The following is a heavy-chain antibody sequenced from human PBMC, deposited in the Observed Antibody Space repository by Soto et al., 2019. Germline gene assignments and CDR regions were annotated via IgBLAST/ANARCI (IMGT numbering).Heavy chain of an antibody. CDR1: GDSVSSNSAA. J-gene: IGHJ6*03. CDR2: TYYRSKWYN. V-gene: IGHV6-1*01. Sequence: PSQTLSLTCAISGDSVSSNSAAWNWIRQSPSRGLEWLGRTYYRSKWYNDYAVSVKSRITINPDTSKNQFSLKLSSVTAADTAVYYCARRPWNDISLDYYYYMDVWGKGTTVTVSS. D-gene: IGHD3-9*01. CDR3: ARRPWNDISLDYYYYMDV.